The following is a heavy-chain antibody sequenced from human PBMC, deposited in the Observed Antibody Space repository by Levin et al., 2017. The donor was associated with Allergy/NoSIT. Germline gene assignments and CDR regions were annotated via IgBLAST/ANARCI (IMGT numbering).Heavy chain of an antibody. V-gene: IGHV4-59*01. D-gene: IGHD5-18*01. J-gene: IGHJ4*02. CDR3: ARVVSGGGYTKIDY. CDR2: IYYSGST. CDR1: GGSISSYY. Sequence: SCTVSGGSISSYYWSWIRQPPGKGLEWIGYIYYSGSTNYYPSLKSRVTISVDTSKNQFSLKLSSVTAADTAVYYCARVVSGGGYTKIDYWGQGTLVTVSS.